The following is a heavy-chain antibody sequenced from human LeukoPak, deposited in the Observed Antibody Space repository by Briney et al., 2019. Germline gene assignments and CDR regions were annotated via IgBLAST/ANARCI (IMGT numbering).Heavy chain of an antibody. J-gene: IGHJ4*02. CDR2: ISGSGGST. Sequence: GGSLRLSCAASGLTFSSYDMSWVRQARGKGLEGVSAISGSGGSTYYADSVKGRFNISRDNSKNTLYLQMNSLRAEDTAVYYCARPRLVVVVAATYLDYWGQGTLVTVSS. CDR1: GLTFSSYD. CDR3: ARPRLVVVVAATYLDY. D-gene: IGHD2-15*01. V-gene: IGHV3-23*01.